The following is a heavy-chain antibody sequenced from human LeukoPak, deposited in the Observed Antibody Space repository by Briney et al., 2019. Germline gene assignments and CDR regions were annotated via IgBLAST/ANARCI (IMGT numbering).Heavy chain of an antibody. CDR1: GGSISSSSYY. CDR2: IYYSGST. V-gene: IGHV4-39*01. J-gene: IGHJ4*02. D-gene: IGHD5-24*01. Sequence: SETLSLTCTVSGGSISSSSYYWGWLRQPPGKGLEWIGSIYYSGSTYYNPSLKSRLTISVDTSKNQFSLKLSSVTAADTAVYYCARRRDGYPWAYWGQGTLVTVSS. CDR3: ARRRDGYPWAY.